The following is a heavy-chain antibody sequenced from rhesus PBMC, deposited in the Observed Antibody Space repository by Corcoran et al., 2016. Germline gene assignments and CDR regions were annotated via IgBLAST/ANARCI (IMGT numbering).Heavy chain of an antibody. V-gene: IGHV3-201*01. D-gene: IGHD6-31*01. CDR2: IRWNGGST. Sequence: EVQLVESGGGVVQPGGSLRLSCAASGFTFDDYAMHWVRQAPGKGLEWVSGIRWNGGSTYYADTVKGQFTFSRDNANNSLFLQMGSLRAEDTALYYCARHSAAADFDYWGQGVLVTVSS. CDR3: ARHSAAADFDY. J-gene: IGHJ4*01. CDR1: GFTFDDYA.